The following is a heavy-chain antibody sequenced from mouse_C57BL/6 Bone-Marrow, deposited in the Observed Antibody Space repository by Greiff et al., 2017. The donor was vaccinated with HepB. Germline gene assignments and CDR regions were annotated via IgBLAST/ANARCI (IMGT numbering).Heavy chain of an antibody. CDR3: ARTGYDGSSSGFAY. D-gene: IGHD1-1*01. CDR1: GYTFTSYW. J-gene: IGHJ3*01. Sequence: VQLQQPGAELVMPGASVKLSCKASGYTFTSYWMHWVKQRPGQGLEWIGEIDPSDSYTNYNQKFKGKSTLTVDKSSSTAYMQLSSLTSEDSAVYYCARTGYDGSSSGFAYWGQGTLVTVSA. V-gene: IGHV1-69*01. CDR2: IDPSDSYT.